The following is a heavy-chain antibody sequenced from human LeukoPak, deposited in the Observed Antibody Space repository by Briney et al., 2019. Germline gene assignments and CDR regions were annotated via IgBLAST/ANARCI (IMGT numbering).Heavy chain of an antibody. CDR2: ISYDGSNK. CDR1: GYTFTGYY. Sequence: SCKASGYTFTGYYMHWVRQAPGKGLEWVAVISYDGSNKYYADSVKGRFTISRDNSKNTLYLQMNSLRAEDTAVYYCAKSGSSSWTLDYWGQGTLVTVSS. CDR3: AKSGSSSWTLDY. D-gene: IGHD6-13*01. V-gene: IGHV3-30*18. J-gene: IGHJ4*02.